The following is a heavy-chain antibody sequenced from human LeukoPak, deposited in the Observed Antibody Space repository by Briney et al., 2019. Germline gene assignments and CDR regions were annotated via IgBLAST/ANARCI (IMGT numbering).Heavy chain of an antibody. J-gene: IGHJ5*02. CDR3: ARATVTTFNWFDP. V-gene: IGHV1-69*13. Sequence: SVKVSCKASGGTVSSYAISWVRQAPGQGLEWMGGIIPIVGTAKYAQKFQGRVTITAGESTSTAYMELRSLRSEDTAVYYCARATVTTFNWFDPWGQGTLVTVSS. CDR2: IIPIVGTA. CDR1: GGTVSSYA. D-gene: IGHD4-17*01.